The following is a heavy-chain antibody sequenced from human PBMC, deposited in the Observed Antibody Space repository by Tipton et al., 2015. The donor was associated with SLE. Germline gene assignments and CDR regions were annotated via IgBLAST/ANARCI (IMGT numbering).Heavy chain of an antibody. CDR2: IRYDGSNK. CDR1: GFTFSSYG. Sequence: GSLRLSCAASGFTFSSYGMHWVRQAPGKGLEWVAFIRYDGSNKYYADSVKGRFTISRDNSKNTLYLQMNSLRAEDTAVYYCAKDVVTTPWYYYYGMDVWGQGTTVTVSS. D-gene: IGHD2-21*02. J-gene: IGHJ6*02. V-gene: IGHV3-30*02. CDR3: AKDVVTTPWYYYYGMDV.